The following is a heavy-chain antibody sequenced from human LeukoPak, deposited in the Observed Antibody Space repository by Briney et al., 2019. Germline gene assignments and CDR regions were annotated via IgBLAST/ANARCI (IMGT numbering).Heavy chain of an antibody. CDR2: ILGSGGST. J-gene: IGHJ4*02. V-gene: IGHV3-23*01. CDR1: GFTFSNYA. CDR3: AKWGDYDVLTGYYVPDY. Sequence: GGSLRLSCAAFGFTFSNYAMSWVRQAPGKGLEWVSAILGSGGSTYYADSEKGRFTVSRDNSKSTLYLQMNSLRAEDTALYYCAKWGDYDVLTGYYVPDYWGQGTLVTVSS. D-gene: IGHD3-9*01.